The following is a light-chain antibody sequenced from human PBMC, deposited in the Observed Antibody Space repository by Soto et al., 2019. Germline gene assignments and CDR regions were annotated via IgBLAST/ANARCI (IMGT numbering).Light chain of an antibody. CDR1: QSNNNN. CDR2: GAS. V-gene: IGKV3-15*01. J-gene: IGKJ2*01. CDR3: QQYNNWPPDT. Sequence: EIILTQSPASQSVSPGERATLSCRASQSNNNNLAWYQQKRGQAPRLLIYGASTRATGIPGRFRGSGSGTEFTLTITSLQSEDFAVYFCQQYNNWPPDTFGQGTKLEIK.